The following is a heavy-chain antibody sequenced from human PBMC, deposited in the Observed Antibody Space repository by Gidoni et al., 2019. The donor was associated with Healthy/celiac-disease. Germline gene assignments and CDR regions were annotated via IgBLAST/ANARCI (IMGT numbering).Heavy chain of an antibody. Sequence: QVQLVESGGGLVKPGGSLRLSCAASGFTFSDYYMSWIRQAPGKGLELVSYISSSGSTIYYADSVKGRFTISRDNAKNSLYLQMNSLRAEDTAVYYCASNSGRWLQLSRAFDIWGQGTMVTVSS. CDR3: ASNSGRWLQLSRAFDI. J-gene: IGHJ3*02. CDR1: GFTFSDYY. CDR2: ISSSGSTI. V-gene: IGHV3-11*01. D-gene: IGHD5-12*01.